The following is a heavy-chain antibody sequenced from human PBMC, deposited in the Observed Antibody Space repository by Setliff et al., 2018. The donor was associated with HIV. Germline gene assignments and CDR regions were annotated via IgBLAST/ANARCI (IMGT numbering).Heavy chain of an antibody. D-gene: IGHD3-16*01. CDR3: ARGGAVSADFDS. J-gene: IGHJ5*01. CDR2: IYYDGRT. CDR1: GGSIRTGAYY. Sequence: AETLSLTCTVSGGSIRTGAYYWGWIRQPPGKGLEWIGSIYYDGRTFYKPSLKSRLTISVDTSKNQFSLSLNSVTAADTAVYFCARGGAVSADFDSLGQGTLVTVSS. V-gene: IGHV4-39*07.